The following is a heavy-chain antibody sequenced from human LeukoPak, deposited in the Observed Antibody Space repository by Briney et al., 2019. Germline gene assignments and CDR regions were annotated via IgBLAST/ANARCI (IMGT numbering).Heavy chain of an antibody. V-gene: IGHV3-30-3*01. Sequence: PGGSLRLSCAASGFTFSSYAMHWVRQAPGKGLEWVAVISYDGSNKYYADSVKGRFTISRDNSKNTLYLQMNSLRAEDTAVYYCARSSYGIPYYFDYWGQGTLVTVSS. CDR3: ARSSYGIPYYFDY. J-gene: IGHJ4*02. CDR1: GFTFSSYA. D-gene: IGHD1-26*01. CDR2: ISYDGSNK.